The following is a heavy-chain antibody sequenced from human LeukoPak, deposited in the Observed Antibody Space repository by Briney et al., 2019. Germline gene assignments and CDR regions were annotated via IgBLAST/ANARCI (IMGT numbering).Heavy chain of an antibody. V-gene: IGHV3-23*01. CDR3: AKVRSGPIAAAFDY. Sequence: GGSLRLSCAASGFTFSSYGMHWVRQAPGKGLEWVSAISGSGGSTYYADSVKGRFTISRDNSKNTLYLQMNSLRAEDTAVYYCAKVRSGPIAAAFDYWGQGTLVTVSS. CDR1: GFTFSSYG. D-gene: IGHD6-13*01. J-gene: IGHJ4*02. CDR2: ISGSGGST.